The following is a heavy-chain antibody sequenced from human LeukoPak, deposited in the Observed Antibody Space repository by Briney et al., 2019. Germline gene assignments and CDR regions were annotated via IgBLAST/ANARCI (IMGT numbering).Heavy chain of an antibody. CDR3: AKTSVAGTRYNYYAMDV. D-gene: IGHD6-13*01. J-gene: IGHJ6*02. Sequence: GGSLRLSCAASGFTSGFTFNSYAMRWVRQAPGKGLEWVSTISGSGGSTHYADSVKGRFTVSRDNYKNTLSLQMKSLRAEDTAVYYCAKTSVAGTRYNYYAMDVWGQGTTVTVSS. CDR1: GFTFNSYA. V-gene: IGHV3-23*01. CDR2: ISGSGGST.